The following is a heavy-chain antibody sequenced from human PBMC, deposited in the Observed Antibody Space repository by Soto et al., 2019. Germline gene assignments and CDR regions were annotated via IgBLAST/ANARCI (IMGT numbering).Heavy chain of an antibody. D-gene: IGHD1-26*01. CDR2: ISAYNGIT. CDR3: ARRVGATYYGMDV. CDR1: GYTFTDYG. Sequence: QVQLVQSGAEVKKPGASVKVSCRASGYTFTDYGISWVRQAPGQGLEWMAWISAYNGITNYAQNLQGRLTMTTDTSTSTAYMELRSRRSDGSAVYYCARRVGATYYGMDVWGQGTTVTVSS. J-gene: IGHJ6*02. V-gene: IGHV1-18*04.